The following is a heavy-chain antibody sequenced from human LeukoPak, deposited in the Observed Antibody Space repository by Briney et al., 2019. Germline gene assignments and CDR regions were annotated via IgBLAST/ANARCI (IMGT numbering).Heavy chain of an antibody. J-gene: IGHJ4*02. CDR3: ARASKPGCSSTSCYPLDY. D-gene: IGHD2-2*01. CDR2: INHSGST. CDR1: GGSFSGYY. Sequence: SETLSLTCAVYGGSFSGYYWSWIRQPPGKGLEWIGEINHSGSTNYNPSLKSRVTISVDTSKNQFSLKLSSVAAADTAVYYCARASKPGCSSTSCYPLDYWGQGTLVTVSS. V-gene: IGHV4-34*01.